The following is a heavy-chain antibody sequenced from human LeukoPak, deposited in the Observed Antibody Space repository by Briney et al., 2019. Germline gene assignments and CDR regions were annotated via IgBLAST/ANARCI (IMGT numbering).Heavy chain of an antibody. CDR2: ISSSGST. D-gene: IGHD2-21*02. V-gene: IGHV4-61*02. CDR3: ARTYCGGDCRGYYYHYYMDV. J-gene: IGHJ6*03. Sequence: SETLSLTCTVSGDSISSGDYYWSWIRQPAGKGLEWIGRISSSGSTNYNPSLKSRVTISVDTSKNQFSLKLSSVTAADTAVYYCARTYCGGDCRGYYYHYYMDVWGKGTTVTISS. CDR1: GDSISSGDYY.